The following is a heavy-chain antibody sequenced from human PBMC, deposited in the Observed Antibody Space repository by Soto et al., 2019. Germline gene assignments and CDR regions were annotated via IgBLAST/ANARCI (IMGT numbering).Heavy chain of an antibody. J-gene: IGHJ5*01. CDR2: ISSSSAYK. Sequence: VQLVESGGGLVKPGGSLRLSCEGSGLMFSSYNMNWVRQAPGRGLEWVSFISSSSAYKYYEDAVKGRFTISRDNDKNSVYLQMNSLRAEDAGLYYCARSAGYCTDTSCEKGWFDSWGQGTWVTVSS. CDR1: GLMFSSYN. D-gene: IGHD2-8*02. V-gene: IGHV3-21*01. CDR3: ARSAGYCTDTSCEKGWFDS.